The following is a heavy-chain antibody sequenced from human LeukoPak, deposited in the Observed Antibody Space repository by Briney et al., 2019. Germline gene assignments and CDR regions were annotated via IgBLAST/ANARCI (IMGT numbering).Heavy chain of an antibody. D-gene: IGHD3-9*01. CDR2: INHSGST. J-gene: IGHJ4*02. CDR3: ARVALTGYFDY. CDR1: GGSISSSSYS. Sequence: KASETLSLTCTVSGGSISSSSYSWGWIRQPPGKGLEWIGEINHSGSTNYNPSLKSRVTISVDTSKNQFSLKLSSVTAADTAVYYCARVALTGYFDYWGQGTLVTVSS. V-gene: IGHV4-39*07.